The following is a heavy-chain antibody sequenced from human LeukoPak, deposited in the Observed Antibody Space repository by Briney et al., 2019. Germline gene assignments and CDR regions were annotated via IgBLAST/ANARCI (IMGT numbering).Heavy chain of an antibody. CDR1: GFTFSSYS. V-gene: IGHV3-15*07. Sequence: GGSLRLSCAASGFTFSSYSMNWVRQAPGKGLEWVGRVLSRAGGGTIDYAAPVKGRFTISRDDSKNALFLQMNSLRTEDTAVYYCVTGGGYNGLDYWGQGALVTVSS. J-gene: IGHJ4*02. CDR3: VTGGGYNGLDY. D-gene: IGHD5-12*01. CDR2: VLSRAGGGTI.